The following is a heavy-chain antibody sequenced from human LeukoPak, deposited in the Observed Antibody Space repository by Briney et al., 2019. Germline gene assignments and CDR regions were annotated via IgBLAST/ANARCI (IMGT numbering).Heavy chain of an antibody. Sequence: PGGSLRLSCTASGFXFSNYWMTWVRQAPGKGLEWVANINQDGSKKYYVDSLKGRFTISRDNAMNSLFLQMNSLRVDDTAVYYCGMSTVMSAFDYWGQGTLVTVSS. J-gene: IGHJ4*02. V-gene: IGHV3-7*02. D-gene: IGHD2-2*01. CDR3: GMSTVMSAFDY. CDR2: INQDGSKK. CDR1: GFXFSNYW.